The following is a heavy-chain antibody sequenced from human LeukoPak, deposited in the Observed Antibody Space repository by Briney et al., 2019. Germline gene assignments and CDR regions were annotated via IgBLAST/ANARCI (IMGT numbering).Heavy chain of an antibody. Sequence: SETLSLTCTVSGGSISSYYWGWIRQSPGKGLEWVGQIYYRETPNYNPSLKSRVTISIDTSKNQFSLKLNSVTAADTAVYYCAAESERWLLRSWGQGTLVTVSS. J-gene: IGHJ4*02. V-gene: IGHV4-59*03. D-gene: IGHD6-19*01. CDR2: IYYRETP. CDR1: GGSISSYY. CDR3: AAESERWLLRS.